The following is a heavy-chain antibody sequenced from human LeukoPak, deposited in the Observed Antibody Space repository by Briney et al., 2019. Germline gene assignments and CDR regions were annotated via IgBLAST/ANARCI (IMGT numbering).Heavy chain of an antibody. D-gene: IGHD3-3*01. CDR2: IGHTGSPA. Sequence: GGSLRLSCEASGFTFSSHSMTWVRQAPGKRLEGISYIGHTGSPAHYADSVRGRFTISRDNAKNSLYLQMNSLTVEDTAVYYCARDPLRHLRVGHYDYWGQGTLVAVSS. V-gene: IGHV3-48*01. CDR3: ARDPLRHLRVGHYDY. CDR1: GFTFSSHS. J-gene: IGHJ4*02.